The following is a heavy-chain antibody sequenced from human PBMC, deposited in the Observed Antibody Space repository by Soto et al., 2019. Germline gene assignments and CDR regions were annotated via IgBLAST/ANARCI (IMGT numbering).Heavy chain of an antibody. Sequence: QVQLVESGGGVVQPGRSLRLSCAASGFTFSSYGMHWVRQAPGKGLEWVAVISYDGSNKYYADSVKGRFTISRDNSKNTLYLQMNSLRAEDTAVYYCAKLPGIAAATPDYWGQGTLVTVSS. J-gene: IGHJ4*02. CDR2: ISYDGSNK. CDR3: AKLPGIAAATPDY. CDR1: GFTFSSYG. D-gene: IGHD6-13*01. V-gene: IGHV3-30*18.